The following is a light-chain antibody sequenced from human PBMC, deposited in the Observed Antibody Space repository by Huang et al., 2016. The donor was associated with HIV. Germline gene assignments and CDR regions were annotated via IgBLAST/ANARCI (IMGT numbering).Light chain of an antibody. CDR3: QQYNNWPPLT. CDR2: RAS. CDR1: QSIGSN. V-gene: IGKV3-15*01. Sequence: EVVMTQSPNTLSVSPGESATLSCRASQSIGSNLAWYQQKPGQAPRLLIYRASARAAGVPARFSGSGSGTEFTLTISSLQSEDFAIYYCQQYNNWPPLTFGGGTKVEI. J-gene: IGKJ4*01.